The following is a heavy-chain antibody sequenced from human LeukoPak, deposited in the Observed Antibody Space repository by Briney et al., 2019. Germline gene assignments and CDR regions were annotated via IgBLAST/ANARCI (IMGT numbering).Heavy chain of an antibody. CDR1: GGSISSSSYY. J-gene: IGHJ4*02. CDR2: IYYSGST. D-gene: IGHD3-22*01. Sequence: SETLSLTCTVSGGSISSSSYYWGWIRQPPGKGLEWIGCIYYSGSTYYNPSLKSRVTISVDTSKNQFSLKLSSVTAADTAVYYCASDYYDSSGYPLPFDYWGQGTLVTVSS. V-gene: IGHV4-39*01. CDR3: ASDYYDSSGYPLPFDY.